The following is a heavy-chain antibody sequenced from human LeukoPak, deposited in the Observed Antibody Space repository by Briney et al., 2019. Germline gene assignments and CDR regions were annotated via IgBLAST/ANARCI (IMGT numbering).Heavy chain of an antibody. J-gene: IGHJ3*02. Sequence: ASVKVSCKASGYTFTSYYMHWVRQAPGQGLEWMGPINPNSGGTNYAQKFQGRVPMTRDTSISTAYMELSRLRSDDTAVYYCARDDIFIGPFNKNRGAFDIWGQGTMVTVSS. CDR3: ARDDIFIGPFNKNRGAFDI. V-gene: IGHV1-2*06. CDR1: GYTFTSYY. D-gene: IGHD3-9*01. CDR2: INPNSGGT.